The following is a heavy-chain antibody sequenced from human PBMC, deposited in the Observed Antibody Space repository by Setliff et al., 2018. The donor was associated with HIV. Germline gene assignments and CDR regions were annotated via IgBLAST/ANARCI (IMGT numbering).Heavy chain of an antibody. CDR1: GGSISNYY. V-gene: IGHV4-59*08. CDR3: ARSSRGSLRDLDY. D-gene: IGHD2-21*02. CDR2: GYYSGIT. J-gene: IGHJ4*02. Sequence: SETLSLTCTVPGGSISNYYWSWIRQPPGKGLEWIGCGYYSGITHYDPSLKSRVSISVDASKNQFSLRLNSVTVADTAVYFCARSSRGSLRDLDYWGPGTLVTVSS.